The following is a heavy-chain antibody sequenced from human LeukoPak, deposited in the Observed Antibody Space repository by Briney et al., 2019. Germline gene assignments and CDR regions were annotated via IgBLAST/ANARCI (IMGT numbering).Heavy chain of an antibody. V-gene: IGHV1-69*05. CDR2: IIPIFGTA. Sequence: ASVKVSCKASGGTFSSYAISWVRQAPGQGLEWMGGIIPIFGTANYAQKFQGRVTMTRNTSISTAYMELSSLRSEDTAVYYCARRQRKAVVAVRQGVFDYWGQGTLVTVSS. J-gene: IGHJ4*02. D-gene: IGHD2-15*01. CDR3: ARRQRKAVVAVRQGVFDY. CDR1: GGTFSSYA.